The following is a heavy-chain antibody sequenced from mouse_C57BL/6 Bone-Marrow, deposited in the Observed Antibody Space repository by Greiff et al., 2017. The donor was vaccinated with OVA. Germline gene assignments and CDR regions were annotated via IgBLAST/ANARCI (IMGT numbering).Heavy chain of an antibody. D-gene: IGHD1-1*01. CDR1: GYSITSGYY. CDR2: ISYDGSN. CDR3: ARVPLTTVFDY. J-gene: IGHJ2*01. Sequence: EVQLQESGPGLVKPSQSLSLTCSVPGYSITSGYYWNWIRQFPGNKLEWMGYISYDGSNNYNPSLKNRISITRDTSKNQFFLKLNSVTTEDTATYYCARVPLTTVFDYWGQGTTLTVSS. V-gene: IGHV3-6*01.